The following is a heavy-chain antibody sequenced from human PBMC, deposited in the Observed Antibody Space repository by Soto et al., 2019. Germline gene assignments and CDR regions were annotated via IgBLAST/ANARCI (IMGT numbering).Heavy chain of an antibody. Sequence: SETLSLTCTVSGGSISSYYWSWIRQPPGKGLEWIGYIYYSGSTNYNPSLKSRVTISVDTSKNQFSLKLSSVTAADTAVYYCARAVYYDSSGYYYNGMDVWGQGTTVTVS. CDR1: GGSISSYY. CDR2: IYYSGST. D-gene: IGHD3-22*01. CDR3: ARAVYYDSSGYYYNGMDV. J-gene: IGHJ6*02. V-gene: IGHV4-59*01.